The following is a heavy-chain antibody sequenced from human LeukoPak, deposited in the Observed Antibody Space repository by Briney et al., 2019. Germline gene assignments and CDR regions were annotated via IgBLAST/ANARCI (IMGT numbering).Heavy chain of an antibody. CDR2: ITTDGGGT. V-gene: IGHV3-64D*08. CDR3: VPSPATYYGLIDY. Sequence: QPGGSLRLSCSASGFTFSNHAMHWVRQAPGKGLEYVSAITTDGGGTYYADSVKGRFTISRDNSKNTLYLQISSLRVEDTAVYYCVPSPATYYGLIDYWGQGTLVTVSS. D-gene: IGHD3-10*01. CDR1: GFTFSNHA. J-gene: IGHJ4*02.